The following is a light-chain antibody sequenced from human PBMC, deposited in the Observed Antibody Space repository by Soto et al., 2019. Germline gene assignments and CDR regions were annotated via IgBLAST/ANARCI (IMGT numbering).Light chain of an antibody. J-gene: IGKJ5*01. CDR3: QQHNNWPT. V-gene: IGKV3-15*01. CDR1: QSVSSN. CDR2: GAS. Sequence: EIVMTQSPATLSVSPGERATLSCRASQSVSSNLAWYQQKPGQAPRLLIYGASTRATGIPARFSGSGSGTEFTLTISSLQSEDFAVYYCQQHNNWPTFGQGTRLEIK.